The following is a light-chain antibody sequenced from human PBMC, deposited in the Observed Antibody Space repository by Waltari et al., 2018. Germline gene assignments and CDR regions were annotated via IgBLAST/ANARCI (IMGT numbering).Light chain of an antibody. J-gene: IGKJ4*01. CDR1: QSGSSY. CDR3: QKYSSSPLI. V-gene: IGKV3-20*01. CDR2: GAS. Sequence: ILTPSPATLSFSPRESATLACRGSQSGSSYLAWYQQKPGQAPRLLIYGASTRATGIPDRFSGSGSGTEFTLTISSLEPEDFAVYYCQKYSSSPLIFGGGTKVAIK.